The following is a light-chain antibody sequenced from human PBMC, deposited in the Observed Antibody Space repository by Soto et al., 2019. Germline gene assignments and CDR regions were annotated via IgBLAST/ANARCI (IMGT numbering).Light chain of an antibody. Sequence: DIVLTQSPATLSLSPGERATLSYRASQSVRSYLGWYQQRPGQAPRLLIYDASNRATGIPARFSGSGSGTDFTLSISSLEPEDFAVYYCQQGGTFGQGTRLEIK. CDR2: DAS. CDR1: QSVRSY. J-gene: IGKJ5*01. CDR3: QQGGT. V-gene: IGKV3-11*01.